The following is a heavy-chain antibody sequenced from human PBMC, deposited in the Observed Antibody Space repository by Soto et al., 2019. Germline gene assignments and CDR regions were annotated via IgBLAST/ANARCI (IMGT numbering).Heavy chain of an antibody. J-gene: IGHJ6*02. CDR1: GFTFSSYA. CDR3: ARVRVETAIWYYYAMDV. V-gene: IGHV3-30-3*01. CDR2: ISYDGSNK. Sequence: GGSLRLSCAASGFTFSSYAMHWVRQAPGKGLEWVAVISYDGSNKYYADSVKGRFTISRDNSKNTLYLQMNSLRAEDTAVYYCARVRVETAIWYYYAMDVWGQGTTVTVSS. D-gene: IGHD2-21*02.